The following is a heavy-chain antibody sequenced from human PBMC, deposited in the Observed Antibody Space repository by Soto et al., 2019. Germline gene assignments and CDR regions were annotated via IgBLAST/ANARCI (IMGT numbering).Heavy chain of an antibody. CDR3: TRQGYFDNSGAAY. V-gene: IGHV4-30-4*01. Sequence: SESLSLTCTVSGSSISGDIYYWGWLRQPPGKGLEWIGYIYYTGSTYYNPSNKSLVIITKDTSKTQFSLKLSLGIADKTVEYYCTRQGYFDNSGAAYWGQGALVTVSS. D-gene: IGHD3-22*01. CDR2: IYYTGST. CDR1: GSSISGDIYY. J-gene: IGHJ4*02.